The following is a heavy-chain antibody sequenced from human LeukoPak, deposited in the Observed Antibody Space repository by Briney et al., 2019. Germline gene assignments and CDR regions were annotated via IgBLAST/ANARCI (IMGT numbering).Heavy chain of an antibody. CDR1: GYTFTSYD. CDR3: ASCIVGATNIDY. Sequence: ASVKVSCKASGYTFTSYDINWVRQAPGQGLEWMGWINPNSGGTNYAQKFQGRVTMTRNTSISTAYMELSRLRSDDTAVYYCASCIVGATNIDYWGQGTLVTVSS. V-gene: IGHV1-2*02. J-gene: IGHJ4*02. CDR2: INPNSGGT. D-gene: IGHD1-26*01.